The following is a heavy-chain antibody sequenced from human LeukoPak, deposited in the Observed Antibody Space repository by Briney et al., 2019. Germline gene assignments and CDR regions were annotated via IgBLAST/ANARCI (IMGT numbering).Heavy chain of an antibody. J-gene: IGHJ5*02. CDR1: GFTFSSYE. CDR3: ARVDSSSWYASGFDP. CDR2: ISSSGSTI. D-gene: IGHD6-13*01. V-gene: IGHV3-48*03. Sequence: GGSLRLSCAASGFTFSSYEMNWVRQAPGKGLEWVSYISSSGSTIYYADSVKGRFTISRDNSKNTLYLQMNSLRAEDTAVYYCARVDSSSWYASGFDPWGQGALVTVSS.